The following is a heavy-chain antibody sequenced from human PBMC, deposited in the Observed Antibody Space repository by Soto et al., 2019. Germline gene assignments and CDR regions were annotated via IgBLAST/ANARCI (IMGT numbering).Heavy chain of an antibody. Sequence: EVQLVESGGGLVQPGGSLRLSCAASGFTVSSNYMSWVRQAPGKGLEWVSVIYSGGSTYYADSVKGRFTISRDNSKNTLYRQTNSLRADDTAVYYCARVAIASRHGYSCFDPWGRGTLVTVFS. CDR2: IYSGGST. D-gene: IGHD6-13*01. CDR3: ARVAIASRHGYSCFDP. J-gene: IGHJ5*02. V-gene: IGHV3-66*01. CDR1: GFTVSSNY.